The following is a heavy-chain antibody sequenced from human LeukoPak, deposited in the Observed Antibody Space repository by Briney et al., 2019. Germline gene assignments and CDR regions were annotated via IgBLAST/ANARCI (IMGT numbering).Heavy chain of an antibody. CDR2: IYSGGST. CDR1: GFTVSSNY. V-gene: IGHV3-53*01. Sequence: GGSLRLSCAASGFTVSSNYMSWVRQAPGKGLEWVSVIYSGGSTYYADSMKGRFTISRDNAKNSLYLQMNSLRAEDTAVYYCARASPLAAAYDYWGQGTLVTVSS. CDR3: ARASPLAAAYDY. J-gene: IGHJ4*02. D-gene: IGHD6-13*01.